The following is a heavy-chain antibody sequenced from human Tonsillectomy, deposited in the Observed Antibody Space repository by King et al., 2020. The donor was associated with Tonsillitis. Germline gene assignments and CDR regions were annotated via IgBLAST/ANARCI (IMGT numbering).Heavy chain of an antibody. D-gene: IGHD7-27*01. CDR1: GVSISSSRYY. Sequence: QLQESGPGLVKPSETLSLTCTVSGVSISSSRYYWGWIRQPPGKGLEWIGSVYYTGSTYYNPSLKSRVTISVDTSKNQFSLKLSSVAAADTAVYYCARPGSIGSVNWEFDYWGQGTLVTVSS. V-gene: IGHV4-39*01. J-gene: IGHJ4*02. CDR3: ARPGSIGSVNWEFDY. CDR2: VYYTGST.